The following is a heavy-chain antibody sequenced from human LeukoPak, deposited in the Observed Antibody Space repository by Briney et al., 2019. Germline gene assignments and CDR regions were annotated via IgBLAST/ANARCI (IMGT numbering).Heavy chain of an antibody. D-gene: IGHD2-21*01. CDR1: GYTFTTYD. V-gene: IGHV1-8*01. CDR3: ARGDRGDFDY. CDR2: MIPNSGNT. J-gene: IGHJ4*02. Sequence: GASVKVSCTASGYTFTTYDITRVRQATGQGLEWMGWMIPNSGNTGYAQKFQGRVTMTRNTSISTAYMELCSLRSEDTAVYYCARGDRGDFDYWGQGTLVTVSS.